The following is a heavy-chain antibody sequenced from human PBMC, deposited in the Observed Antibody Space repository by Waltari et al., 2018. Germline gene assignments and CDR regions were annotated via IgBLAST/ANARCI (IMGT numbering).Heavy chain of an antibody. Sequence: QVQLVQSGAEVKQPGASVKISCKASGYTFTNYYLHWVRQAPGQGLEWVGFIKPSWGGTTHAQKFQGRVTMTRDTSTSTVYMELTNLRSEDTAVYYCARNVFSGFDYWGPGTLVTVSS. CDR2: IKPSWGGT. CDR3: ARNVFSGFDY. CDR1: GYTFTNYY. D-gene: IGHD3-10*02. J-gene: IGHJ4*02. V-gene: IGHV1-46*01.